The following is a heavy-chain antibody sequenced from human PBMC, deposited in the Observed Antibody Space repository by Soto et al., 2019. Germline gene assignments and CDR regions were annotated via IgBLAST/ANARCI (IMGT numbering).Heavy chain of an antibody. J-gene: IGHJ4*02. CDR2: IRSKAYGGTT. D-gene: IGHD3-9*01. Sequence: GGSLRLSCTASGFTFGDYAMSWFRQAPGKGLEWVGFIRSKAYGGTTEYAASVKGRFTISRDDSKSIAYLQMNSLKTADTAVYYCTRAGYFDWSSDSYWGQGTLVTVSS. CDR1: GFTFGDYA. V-gene: IGHV3-49*03. CDR3: TRAGYFDWSSDSY.